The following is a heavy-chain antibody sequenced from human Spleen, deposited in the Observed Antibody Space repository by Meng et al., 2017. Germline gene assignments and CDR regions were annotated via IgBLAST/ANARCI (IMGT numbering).Heavy chain of an antibody. J-gene: IGHJ4*02. D-gene: IGHD3-3*01. CDR3: TILEGG. V-gene: IGHV1-2*06. CDR1: GYNFLGYW. CDR2: INPNGGDT. Sequence: ASVKVSCKASGYNFLGYWVYWVRQAPGQGLEWIGLINPNGGDTNYAHRFLGRVTVTRDTSTTTVHMEMNSLTSDDTAVYYCTILEGGWGQGTLVTVSS.